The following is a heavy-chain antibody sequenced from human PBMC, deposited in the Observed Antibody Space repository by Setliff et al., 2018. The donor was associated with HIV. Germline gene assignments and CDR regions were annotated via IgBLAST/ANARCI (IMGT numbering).Heavy chain of an antibody. CDR1: GGSISRDSFY. V-gene: IGHV4-39*01. CDR2: IYYSGTT. D-gene: IGHD5-12*01. CDR3: ATLKMATIYRDFDY. Sequence: SETLSLTCTVSGGSISRDSFYWGWFRQPPGEGLEWIGSIYYSGTTNYAPSLETRLTISVDTSTNQFSLKLSSVTAADTAVYYCATLKMATIYRDFDYWGQGTLVTVSS. J-gene: IGHJ4*02.